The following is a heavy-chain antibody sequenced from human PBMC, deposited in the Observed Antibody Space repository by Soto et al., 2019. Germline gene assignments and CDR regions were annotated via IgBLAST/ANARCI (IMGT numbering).Heavy chain of an antibody. CDR2: VSFSGTT. J-gene: IGHJ4*02. V-gene: IGHV4-39*01. D-gene: IGHD1-1*01. CDR1: GGSINNNYYY. CDR3: ASQTLDVPAYFDY. Sequence: QLQLQESDPGLVKPSETLSLTCSVSGGSINNNYYYWGWVRQPPGKGLEWIARVSFSGTTYYSPSLRGRITASIDTSRNQFSLKLISVTAADTAVYYCASQTLDVPAYFDYWGQGTLVTVSS.